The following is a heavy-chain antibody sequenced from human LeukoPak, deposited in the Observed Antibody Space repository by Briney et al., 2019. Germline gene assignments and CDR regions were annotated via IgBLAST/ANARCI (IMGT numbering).Heavy chain of an antibody. CDR2: ISYDGSNK. V-gene: IGHV3-30*04. CDR3: AKDLVWDYFDY. Sequence: GGSLRLSCAASGFTFSSYAMHWVRQAPGKGLEWVAVISYDGSNKYYADSVKGRFTISRDNSKNTLYLQMNSLRAEDTAVYYCAKDLVWDYFDYWGQGTLVTVSS. J-gene: IGHJ4*02. CDR1: GFTFSSYA. D-gene: IGHD2-8*01.